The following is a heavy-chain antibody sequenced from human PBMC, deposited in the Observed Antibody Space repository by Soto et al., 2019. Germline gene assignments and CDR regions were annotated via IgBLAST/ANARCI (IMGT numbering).Heavy chain of an antibody. CDR2: VSVSGGST. V-gene: IGHV3-23*01. J-gene: IGHJ4*02. D-gene: IGHD1-1*01. Sequence: SLRLPSAASAFTFIRDAMILVCQAPDKGLVWVSAVSVSGGSTYYADSVEARFTVSRDNAKNTLYLQMNSLRAEDTAVYDCAKEGKTKERSRLAYWSQGTLVIVS. CDR1: AFTFIRDA. CDR3: AKEGKTKERSRLAY.